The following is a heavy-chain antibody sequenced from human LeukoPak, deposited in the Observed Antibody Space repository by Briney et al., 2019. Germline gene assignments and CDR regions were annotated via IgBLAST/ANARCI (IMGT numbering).Heavy chain of an antibody. V-gene: IGHV1-24*01. CDR3: AIGLIVGATDAFDI. D-gene: IGHD1-26*01. CDR1: GYTLTELS. J-gene: IGHJ3*02. CDR2: FDPEDGET. Sequence: ASVKVSCKVSGYTLTELSMHWVRQAPGEGLEWMGGFDPEDGETIYAQKFQGRVTMTEDTSTDTAYMELSSLRSEDTAVYYCAIGLIVGATDAFDIWGQGTMVTVSS.